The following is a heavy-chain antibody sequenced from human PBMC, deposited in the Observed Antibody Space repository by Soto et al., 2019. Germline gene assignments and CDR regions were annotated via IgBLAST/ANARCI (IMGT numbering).Heavy chain of an antibody. CDR1: GYALTSYY. CDR3: ARDQRHYDILTGYYFYGMDV. V-gene: IGHV1-46*01. J-gene: IGHJ6*02. CDR2: INPSSGST. Sequence: ASVKVSCKXLGYALTSYYMHWVRQAPGQGLEWMGIINPSSGSTSFPQKFQDRVTMTRDTSTSTVYMELNSLRSDDTAVYYCARDQRHYDILTGYYFYGMDVWGQGTTVTVSS. D-gene: IGHD3-9*01.